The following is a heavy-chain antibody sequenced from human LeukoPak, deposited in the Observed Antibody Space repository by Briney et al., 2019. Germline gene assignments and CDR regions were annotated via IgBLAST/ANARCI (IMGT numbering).Heavy chain of an antibody. D-gene: IGHD6-13*01. Sequence: ASVKVSCKTSGYSFTSQDMHWVRQAPGQSLEWMGCINPDNGDTQYSQEFQGRVTITRDTSATTAYMELSSLRSDDTAVYYCAVIAAVGLGAFDIWGQGTMVTVSS. CDR3: AVIAAVGLGAFDI. V-gene: IGHV1-3*01. J-gene: IGHJ3*02. CDR2: INPDNGDT. CDR1: GYSFTSQD.